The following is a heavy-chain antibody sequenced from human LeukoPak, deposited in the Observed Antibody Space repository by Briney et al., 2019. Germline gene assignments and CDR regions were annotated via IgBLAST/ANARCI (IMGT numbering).Heavy chain of an antibody. CDR2: INPNSGGT. J-gene: IGHJ6*03. V-gene: IGHV1-2*02. CDR3: ARGGRRYYDILTGYPPYYYYYMDV. Sequence: GASVKVSCKASGYTFTGYYMHWVRQAPGQGLEWMGWINPNSGGTKYAQKFQGRVTMTRDTSISTAYMELSRLRSDDTAVYYCARGGRRYYDILTGYPPYYYYYMDVWGKGTTVTVSS. CDR1: GYTFTGYY. D-gene: IGHD3-9*01.